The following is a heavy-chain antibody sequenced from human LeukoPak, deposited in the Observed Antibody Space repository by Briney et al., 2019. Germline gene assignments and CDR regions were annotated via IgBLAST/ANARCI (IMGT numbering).Heavy chain of an antibody. D-gene: IGHD4-17*01. J-gene: IGHJ4*02. CDR3: ARTGSTVTMLYPFDH. CDR2: IYYSGST. CDR1: GGSIRSYY. Sequence: PSETLSLTCTVSGGSIRSYYWSWIRQPPGKGLEWIGYIYYSGSTNYNPTLKSRVSISVDTSKNQFSLKLSSVTAADTAVYYCARTGSTVTMLYPFDHWGQGTLVTVSS. V-gene: IGHV4-59*01.